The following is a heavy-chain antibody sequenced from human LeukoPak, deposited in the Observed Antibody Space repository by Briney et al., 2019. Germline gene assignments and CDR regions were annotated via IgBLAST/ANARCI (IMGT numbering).Heavy chain of an antibody. J-gene: IGHJ5*02. D-gene: IGHD3-10*01. CDR3: ARLPERLRGKCLSYWFDP. CDR2: IYYSGST. V-gene: IGHV4-59*01. Sequence: SETLSLTCTVSGGSIRGYSWSWIRKPPGKALEWIGYIYYSGSTHYNPSLKSRVTISVDTSKNQFSLELNSVTAADTAVYYCARLPERLRGKCLSYWFDPWGQGTLVTVSS. CDR1: GGSIRGYS.